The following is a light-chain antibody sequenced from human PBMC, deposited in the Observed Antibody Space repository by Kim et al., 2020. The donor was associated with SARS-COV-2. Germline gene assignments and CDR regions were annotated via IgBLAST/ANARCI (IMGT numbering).Light chain of an antibody. CDR1: SATIDKDL. CDR2: DNF. Sequence: QSALTQPPSVSAAPGQRVSISCSGSSATIDKDLISWFQQLPGSAPTLIIYDNFKRPSRIPDRFSGSKSGSSATLAISGLQTGDEADYYCGTWDSSLNIILFGGGTKVTVL. J-gene: IGLJ3*02. V-gene: IGLV1-51*01. CDR3: GTWDSSLNIIL.